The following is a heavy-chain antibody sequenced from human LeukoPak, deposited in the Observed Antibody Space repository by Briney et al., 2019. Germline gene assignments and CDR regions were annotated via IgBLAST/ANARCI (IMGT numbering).Heavy chain of an antibody. CDR1: GGTFSSYA. CDR3: ARDDGGDFNDAFDI. J-gene: IGHJ3*02. CDR2: IIPIFGTA. V-gene: IGHV1-69*06. D-gene: IGHD2-21*02. Sequence: SVKVSCKASGGTFSSYAISWVRQAPGQGLEWMGGIIPIFGTANYAQKFQGRVTITADKSTSTAYMELSSLRSEDTALYHCARDDGGDFNDAFDIWGQGTMVTVSS.